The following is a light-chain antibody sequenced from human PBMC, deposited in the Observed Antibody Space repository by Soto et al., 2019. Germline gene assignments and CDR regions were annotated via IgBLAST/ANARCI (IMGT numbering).Light chain of an antibody. CDR2: GAS. Sequence: DIHMTQSPASLSASVGDRVTITCRASHAMSNYVAWYQQKSGEVPKLLVFGASALQPGAPSRFSGSGSGTDFTLTISNLQHEDVATYYCQKYSSAPRTFGQGTKVEIK. CDR3: QKYSSAPRT. J-gene: IGKJ1*01. V-gene: IGKV1-27*01. CDR1: HAMSNY.